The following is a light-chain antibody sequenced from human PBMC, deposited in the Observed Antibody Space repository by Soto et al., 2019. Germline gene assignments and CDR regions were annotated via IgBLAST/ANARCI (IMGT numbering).Light chain of an antibody. V-gene: IGKV3D-15*01. CDR2: SAS. CDR1: QNISSN. CDR3: QQYYSRPLT. J-gene: IGKJ3*01. Sequence: EIFWTKFAATLSEHPRVGDTRSSRASQNISSNLAWHQQKPGQAPRLLIYSASTWATGVPARFSGGGSGTEFTLTITSLQSEDFAVYCFQQYYSRPLTFGPGTKVDIK.